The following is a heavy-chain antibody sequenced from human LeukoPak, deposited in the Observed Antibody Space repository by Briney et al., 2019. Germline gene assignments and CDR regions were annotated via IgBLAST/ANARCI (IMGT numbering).Heavy chain of an antibody. Sequence: PSETLSLICTVAGGSISSYYWSCIRQPAGKGLEWIGRIFASGSTNYNPFFKSRVTMSVDTSKNQFSLKLRSVTAADTAVYYCASLYSSPVDYWGQGTLVTVSS. J-gene: IGHJ4*02. CDR2: IFASGST. V-gene: IGHV4-4*07. CDR3: ASLYSSPVDY. CDR1: GGSISSYY. D-gene: IGHD3-22*01.